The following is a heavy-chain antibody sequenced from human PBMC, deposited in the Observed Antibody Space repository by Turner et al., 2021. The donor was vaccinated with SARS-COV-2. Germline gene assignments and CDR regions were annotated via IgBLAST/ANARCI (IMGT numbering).Heavy chain of an antibody. J-gene: IGHJ4*01. D-gene: IGHD6-19*01. Sequence: QVQLVESGGGVVQPGRSLRLSCAASGFPFSNYGMFWVRQAPGKGLEWVALISYDGSNKHYADSVKGRFTISRDNSKNTLFLQMYSLRAEDTAVYYCVKGGSGWSMEFDYWGHGTLVTVSS. CDR1: GFPFSNYG. V-gene: IGHV3-30*18. CDR2: ISYDGSNK. CDR3: VKGGSGWSMEFDY.